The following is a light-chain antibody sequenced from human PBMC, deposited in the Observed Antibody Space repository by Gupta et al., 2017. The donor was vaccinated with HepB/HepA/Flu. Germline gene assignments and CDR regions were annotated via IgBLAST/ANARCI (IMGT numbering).Light chain of an antibody. V-gene: IGLV3-1*01. CDR3: QAWDTSSVV. J-gene: IGLJ3*02. CDR2: QNN. Sequence: SYELPPPPSLSVSPEQTATITCSGDKLGDNYACWYQQKPGQSPILVIHQNNKRPSGVPERFSGFNYRNTATLTISGTQAMDEADYYCQAWDTSSVVFGGGTKLTVL. CDR1: KLGDNY.